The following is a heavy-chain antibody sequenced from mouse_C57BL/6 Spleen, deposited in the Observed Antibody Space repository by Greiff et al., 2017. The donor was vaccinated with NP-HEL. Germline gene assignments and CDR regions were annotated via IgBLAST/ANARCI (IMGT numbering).Heavy chain of an antibody. Sequence: QVTLKESGPGILQPSQTLSLPCSFSGFSLSTFGMGVGWIRQPSGKGLEWLAHIWWDDDKYYNPALKSRLTISKDTSKNQVFLKIANVDTAETATYYCARSHYYGPRYFDVWGTGTTVTVSS. CDR2: IWWDDDK. V-gene: IGHV8-8*01. CDR3: ARSHYYGPRYFDV. J-gene: IGHJ1*03. D-gene: IGHD1-2*01. CDR1: GFSLSTFGMG.